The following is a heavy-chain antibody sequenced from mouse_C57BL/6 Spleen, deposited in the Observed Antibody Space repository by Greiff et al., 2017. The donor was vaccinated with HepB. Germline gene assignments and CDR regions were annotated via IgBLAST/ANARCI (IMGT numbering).Heavy chain of an antibody. V-gene: IGHV6-6*01. CDR2: IRNKANNHAT. D-gene: IGHD2-1*01. Sequence: LQQSGGGLVQPGGSMKLSCAASGFTFSDAWMDWVRQSPEKGLEWVAEIRNKANNHATYYAESVKGRFTISRDDSKSSVYLQMNSLRAEDTGIYYCTRRGNYNWYFDVWGTGTTVTVSS. J-gene: IGHJ1*03. CDR3: TRRGNYNWYFDV. CDR1: GFTFSDAW.